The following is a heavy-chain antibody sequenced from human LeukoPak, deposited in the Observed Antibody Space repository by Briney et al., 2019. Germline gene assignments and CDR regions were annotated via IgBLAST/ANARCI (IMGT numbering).Heavy chain of an antibody. V-gene: IGHV3-9*01. Sequence: SLRLSCAASGFTFDDYAMPWVRQAPGKGLEWVSGISWNSGSIGYADSVKGRFTISRDNAKNSLYLQMNSLRAEDTAVYYCAREGDYDFFYYYYMDVWGKGTTVTVSS. CDR2: ISWNSGSI. J-gene: IGHJ6*03. CDR1: GFTFDDYA. CDR3: AREGDYDFFYYYYMDV. D-gene: IGHD3-3*01.